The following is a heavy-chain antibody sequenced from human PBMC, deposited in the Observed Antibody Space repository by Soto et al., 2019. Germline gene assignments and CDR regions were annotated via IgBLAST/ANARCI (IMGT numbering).Heavy chain of an antibody. CDR3: AREMGAARDYYYYGMDV. D-gene: IGHD6-6*01. CDR2: IWYDGSNK. J-gene: IGHJ6*02. V-gene: IGHV3-33*01. Sequence: QVQLVESGGGVVQPGRSLRLSCAASGFTFSSYGMHWVRQAPGKGLEWVAVIWYDGSNKYYADSVKGRFTISRDNSKNTLYLQMNSLRAEDTAVYYCAREMGAARDYYYYGMDVWGQGTTVTVSS. CDR1: GFTFSSYG.